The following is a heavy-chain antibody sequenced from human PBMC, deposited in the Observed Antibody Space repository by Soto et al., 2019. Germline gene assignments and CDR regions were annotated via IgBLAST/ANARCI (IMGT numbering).Heavy chain of an antibody. Sequence: GGSLRLSCAASGFTFSSYAMSWVRQAPGKGLEWVSAISGSGGSTYYADSVKGRFTIFRDNSKNTLYLQMNSLRTDDTAFYYCARDNEILTGYPDYWGQGTLVTVSS. CDR1: GFTFSSYA. D-gene: IGHD3-9*01. J-gene: IGHJ4*02. V-gene: IGHV3-23*01. CDR3: ARDNEILTGYPDY. CDR2: ISGSGGST.